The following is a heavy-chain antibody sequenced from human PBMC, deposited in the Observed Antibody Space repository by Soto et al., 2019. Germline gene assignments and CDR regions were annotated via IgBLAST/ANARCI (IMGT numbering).Heavy chain of an antibody. CDR3: ARTLVPDVPATAIYGTVYYFDY. CDR1: RFSLSTSGMC. CDR2: IDWDDYK. Sequence: GXTLVNHTQTLTXNCTFSRFSLSTSGMCVSWSRQRPVKALEWLALIDWDDYKYYSTSLKTILTISNDTSKNKVVLTMTNMDPVDTAKYYCARTLVPDVPATAIYGTVYYFDYWGQGTLVTVSS. D-gene: IGHD2-2*01. V-gene: IGHV2-70*01. J-gene: IGHJ4*02.